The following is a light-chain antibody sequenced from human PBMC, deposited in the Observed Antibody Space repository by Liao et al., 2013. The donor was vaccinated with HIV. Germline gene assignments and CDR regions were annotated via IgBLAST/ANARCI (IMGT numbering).Light chain of an antibody. J-gene: IGLJ2*01. CDR3: QAWDGNTAI. CDR2: QDT. CDR1: KLGNRY. V-gene: IGLV3-1*01. Sequence: SYELTQAPSVSVSPGQTASITCSGDKLGNRYTCWYQQKPGQSPLLVIYQDTSRPSGIPERFSGSNSGNTATLTISGTQPTDEADYYCQAWDGNTAIFGGGTKLTVL.